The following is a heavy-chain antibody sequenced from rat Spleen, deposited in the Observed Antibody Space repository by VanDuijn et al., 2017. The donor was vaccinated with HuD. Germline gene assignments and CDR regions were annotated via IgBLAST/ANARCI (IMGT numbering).Heavy chain of an antibody. J-gene: IGHJ2*01. CDR2: ISYEGSGT. V-gene: IGHV5-22*01. CDR3: ARMSGAPFDY. D-gene: IGHD1-12*01. CDR1: GFTYRNYV. Sequence: EVQLVESGGGLVQPGRSLKLSCVASGFTYRNYVMAWVRQAPTKGLEWVASISYEGSGTYYGDSVKGRFTISRDNAKSTLFLQMNSLRSEDTATYYCARMSGAPFDYWGQGVMVTVSS.